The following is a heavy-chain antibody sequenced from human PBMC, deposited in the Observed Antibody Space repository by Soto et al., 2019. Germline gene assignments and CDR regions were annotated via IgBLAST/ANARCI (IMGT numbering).Heavy chain of an antibody. J-gene: IGHJ4*02. V-gene: IGHV1-69*02. D-gene: IGHD2-8*02. CDR2: IIPILGIA. Sequence: QVQLVQSGAEVKKPGSSVKVSCKASGGTFSSYTISWVRQAPGQGLEWMGRIIPILGIANYAQKFQGRVTITADKSTSTAYMELSSMRSEDTTVYYCARGGPTGGIGYWGQGTLVTVSS. CDR1: GGTFSSYT. CDR3: ARGGPTGGIGY.